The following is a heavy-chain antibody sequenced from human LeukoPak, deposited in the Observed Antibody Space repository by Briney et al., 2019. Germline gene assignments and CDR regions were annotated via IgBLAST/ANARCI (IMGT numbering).Heavy chain of an antibody. J-gene: IGHJ4*02. CDR3: ARGGNGNPPFDY. D-gene: IGHD4-23*01. V-gene: IGHV3-21*01. CDR1: GFTLSSYS. Sequence: TGGSLRLSCAASGFTLSSYSMNWVRQAPGKGLEWVSSISSSSSYIYYADSVKGRFTISRDNAKNSLYLQMNSLRAEDTAVYYCARGGNGNPPFDYWGQGTLVTVSS. CDR2: ISSSSSYI.